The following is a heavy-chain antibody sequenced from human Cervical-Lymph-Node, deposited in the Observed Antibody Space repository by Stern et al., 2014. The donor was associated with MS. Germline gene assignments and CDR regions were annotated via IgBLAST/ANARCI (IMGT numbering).Heavy chain of an antibody. CDR1: GYTLTELS. CDR2: FDPEDGET. D-gene: IGHD3-10*01. CDR3: ASFTYYYYGMDV. V-gene: IGHV1-24*01. Sequence: VQLVESGSEVKKPGASVKVSCKVSGYTLTELSMHWVRQAPGKGLEWMGGFDPEDGETIYAQKFQGRVTMTEDTSTDTAYMELSSLRSEDTAVYYCASFTYYYYGMDVWGQGTTVTVSS. J-gene: IGHJ6*02.